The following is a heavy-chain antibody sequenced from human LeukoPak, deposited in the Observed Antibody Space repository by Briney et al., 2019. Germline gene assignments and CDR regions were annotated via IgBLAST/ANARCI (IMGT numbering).Heavy chain of an antibody. D-gene: IGHD5-18*01. CDR1: GFTFSSYS. J-gene: IGHJ4*02. Sequence: PGGSLRLSCAASGFTFSSYSMNWVRQAPGKGLEWVSYISSSSSTIYYADSVKGPFTISRDNAKNSLYLQMNSLRAEDTAVYYCASLYGDVDTAMVKADYWGQGTLVTVSS. V-gene: IGHV3-48*01. CDR2: ISSSSSTI. CDR3: ASLYGDVDTAMVKADY.